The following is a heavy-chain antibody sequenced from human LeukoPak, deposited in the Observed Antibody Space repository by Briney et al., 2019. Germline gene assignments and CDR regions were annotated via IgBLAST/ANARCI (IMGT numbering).Heavy chain of an antibody. Sequence: SETLSLTCAVYGGSFSGYYWSWIRQPPGKGLEWIGEINHSGSTNYNPSLKSRVTISVDTSKNQFSLKLSSVTAADTAVYYCARALRSGAFDIWGQGTMVTVSP. J-gene: IGHJ3*02. CDR2: INHSGST. CDR1: GGSFSGYY. V-gene: IGHV4-34*01. D-gene: IGHD3-10*01. CDR3: ARALRSGAFDI.